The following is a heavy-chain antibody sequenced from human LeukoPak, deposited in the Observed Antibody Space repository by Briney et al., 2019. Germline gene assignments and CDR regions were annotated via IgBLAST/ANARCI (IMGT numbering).Heavy chain of an antibody. CDR1: GFIVSRNY. CDR3: AKGRSTTFGIYMDV. Sequence: GGSLRPSCAASGFIVSRNYMSWARLAPGKGLEWVSAISGSGGSTYYADSVKGRFTISRDKSKNTLYLQMNSLRAEDTAVYYCAKGRSTTFGIYMDVWGKGTTVTVSS. D-gene: IGHD3-3*01. V-gene: IGHV3-23*01. J-gene: IGHJ6*03. CDR2: ISGSGGST.